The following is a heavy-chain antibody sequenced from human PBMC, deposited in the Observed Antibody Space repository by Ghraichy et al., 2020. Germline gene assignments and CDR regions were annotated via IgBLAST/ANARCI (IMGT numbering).Heavy chain of an antibody. J-gene: IGHJ6*02. CDR2: IYYSGST. V-gene: IGHV4-39*01. D-gene: IGHD2-2*01. CDR3: ARRRYCSSTSCPTYYYYYGMDV. Sequence: SETLSLTCTVSGGSISSSSYYWGWIRQPPGKGLEWIGSIYYSGSTYYNPSLKSRVTISVDTSKNQFSLKLSSVTAADTAVYYCARRRYCSSTSCPTYYYYYGMDVWGQGTTVTVSS. CDR1: GGSISSSSYY.